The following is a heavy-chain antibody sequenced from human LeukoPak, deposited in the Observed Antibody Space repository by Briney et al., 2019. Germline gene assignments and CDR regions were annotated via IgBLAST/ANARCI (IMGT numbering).Heavy chain of an antibody. CDR1: GYTFTSYY. V-gene: IGHV1-46*01. CDR3: ARDRPDSSSSYYFDY. D-gene: IGHD6-6*01. Sequence: ASVKVSCKASGYTFTSYYMHWVRQAPGQGLEWMGIINPSGGSTSYAQKFQGRVTMTRDMSTSTVYMELSSLRSEDTAVYYCARDRPDSSSSYYFDYWGQGTLVTVSS. J-gene: IGHJ4*02. CDR2: INPSGGST.